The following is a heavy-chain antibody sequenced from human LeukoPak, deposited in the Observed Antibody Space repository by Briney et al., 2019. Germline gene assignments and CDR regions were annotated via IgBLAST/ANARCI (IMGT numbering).Heavy chain of an antibody. D-gene: IGHD1-26*01. V-gene: IGHV3-21*01. J-gene: IGHJ4*02. CDR1: GFTFSGHS. CDR2: ITSTATHT. Sequence: GGSLRVSCATSGFTFSGHSMSWVRQAPGKGLEWVSSITSTATHTYYADSVKGRFTISRDNAKNSLILPTSSLTVADTGIYYCARDGSPNYGYYAFFDNWGQGTLVTVSS. CDR3: ARDGSPNYGYYAFFDN.